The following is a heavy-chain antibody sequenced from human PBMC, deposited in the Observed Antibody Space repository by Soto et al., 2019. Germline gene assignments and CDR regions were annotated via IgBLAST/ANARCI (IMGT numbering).Heavy chain of an antibody. CDR1: GYTFTSYG. J-gene: IGHJ6*02. V-gene: IGHV1-18*01. Sequence: GASVKVSCKASGYTFTSYGISWVRQAPGQGLEWMGWISAYNGNTNYAQKLQGRVTMTTDTSTSTAYMELRSLRSDDTAVYYCAGHRRYAYYYYGMDVWGRGTTVTVSS. D-gene: IGHD1-1*01. CDR2: ISAYNGNT. CDR3: AGHRRYAYYYYGMDV.